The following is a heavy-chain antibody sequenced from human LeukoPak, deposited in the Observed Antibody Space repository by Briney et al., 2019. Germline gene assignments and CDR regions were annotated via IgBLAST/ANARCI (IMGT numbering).Heavy chain of an antibody. J-gene: IGHJ4*02. V-gene: IGHV3-7*04. Sequence: GGSLRLSCAGSGFTFSRDWMNWVRQAPGKGLEWVANIKGDGSEKYYVDSVKGRFTVSRDNAKNSVYLQMNSLRAEDTAVYYCAREYSAMVLDYWGQGTLVTVSS. CDR1: GFTFSRDW. CDR3: AREYSAMVLDY. D-gene: IGHD5-18*01. CDR2: IKGDGSEK.